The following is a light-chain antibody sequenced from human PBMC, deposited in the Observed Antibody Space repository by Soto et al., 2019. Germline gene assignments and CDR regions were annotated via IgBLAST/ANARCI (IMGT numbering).Light chain of an antibody. CDR2: AAS. V-gene: IGKV1-12*01. CDR1: QGISSW. J-gene: IGKJ4*01. Sequence: DIQMTQSPSFVSASVGDRVTITCRASQGISSWLAWYQHKPGRAPKLRIHAASNFESGVPSRFSGSGSGTDFTLTISSLQTEDFATYYCQQTTSLPISFGGGTKVEIK. CDR3: QQTTSLPIS.